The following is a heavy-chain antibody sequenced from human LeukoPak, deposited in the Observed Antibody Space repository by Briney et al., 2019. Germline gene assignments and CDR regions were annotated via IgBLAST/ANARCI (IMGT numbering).Heavy chain of an antibody. CDR2: ISYDGSNK. J-gene: IGHJ3*02. V-gene: IGHV3-30*18. CDR1: GFTFSSYG. D-gene: IGHD1-26*01. CDR3: AKIGTSGDIVGATRLRAFDI. Sequence: PGGSLRLSCAASGFTFSSYGMHWVHQAPGKGLEWVAVISYDGSNKYYADSVKGRFTISRDNSKNTLYLQMNSLRAEDTAVYYCAKIGTSGDIVGATRLRAFDIWGQGTMVTVSS.